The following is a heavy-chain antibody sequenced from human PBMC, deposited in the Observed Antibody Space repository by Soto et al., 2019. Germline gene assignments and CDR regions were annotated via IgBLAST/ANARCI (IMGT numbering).Heavy chain of an antibody. Sequence: QVQLQESGPGLVKPSQTLSLTCTVSGGSISSGDYYWSRIRQPPGKGLEWIGYIYYSGSTFYNPSLNSRFTISVDTSKNQFSLNLSSVTAADTAVYYCASNSYGYNFYDYWGQGTLVTVSS. CDR2: IYYSGST. J-gene: IGHJ4*02. CDR3: ASNSYGYNFYDY. CDR1: GGSISSGDYY. V-gene: IGHV4-30-4*01. D-gene: IGHD5-18*01.